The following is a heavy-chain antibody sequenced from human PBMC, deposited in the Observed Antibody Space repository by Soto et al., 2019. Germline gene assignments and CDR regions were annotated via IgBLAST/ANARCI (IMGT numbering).Heavy chain of an antibody. CDR3: ARDQYSSSWDYYYYGMDV. V-gene: IGHV3-33*01. Sequence: QVQLVESGGGVVQPGRSLRLSCAASGFTFSSYGMHWVRQAPGKGLEWVAVIWYDGSNKYYADSVKGRFTISRDNSKNPLYLQMNSLRAEDTAVYYCARDQYSSSWDYYYYGMDVWGQGTTVTVSS. CDR1: GFTFSSYG. J-gene: IGHJ6*02. D-gene: IGHD6-13*01. CDR2: IWYDGSNK.